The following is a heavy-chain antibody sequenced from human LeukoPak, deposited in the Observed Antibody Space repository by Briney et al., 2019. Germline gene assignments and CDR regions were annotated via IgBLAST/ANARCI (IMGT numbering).Heavy chain of an antibody. CDR2: INPNSGGT. Sequence: ASVKVSCKASGYTFTGYYMHWVRQAPGQGLEWMGWINPNSGGTNYAQKFQGRVTMTRDTSISTAYMELSRLRSDDTAVYYCARDASPDYGGNLYWYFDLWGRGTLVTVSS. J-gene: IGHJ2*01. CDR3: ARDASPDYGGNLYWYFDL. V-gene: IGHV1-2*02. CDR1: GYTFTGYY. D-gene: IGHD4-23*01.